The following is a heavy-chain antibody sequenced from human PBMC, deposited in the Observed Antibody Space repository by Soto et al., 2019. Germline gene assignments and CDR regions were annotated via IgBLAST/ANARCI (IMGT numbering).Heavy chain of an antibody. Sequence: GGSLRLSCAASGFPFSGSAMHWVRQASGKGLEWVGRIRSKANSYATAYAASVKGRFTISRDDSKNTAYLQKNSLKTEDTAVYYCTRLDSSYGTYYYGMDVWRQGTPVTVSS. CDR1: GFPFSGSA. V-gene: IGHV3-73*01. CDR3: TRLDSSYGTYYYGMDV. D-gene: IGHD6-6*01. CDR2: IRSKANSYAT. J-gene: IGHJ6*01.